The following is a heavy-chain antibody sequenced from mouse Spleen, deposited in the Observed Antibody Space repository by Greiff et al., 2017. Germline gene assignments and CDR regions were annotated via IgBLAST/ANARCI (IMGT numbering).Heavy chain of an antibody. V-gene: IGHV5-15*01. D-gene: IGHD1-1*01. CDR1: GFTFSDYG. J-gene: IGHJ4*01. CDR3: ARSSSYAYYAMDY. Sequence: EVKLMESGGGLVQPGGSLKLSCAASGFTFSDYGMAWVRQAPRKGPEWVAFISNLAYSIYYADTVTGRFTISRENAKNTLYLEMSSLRSEDTAMYYCARSSSYAYYAMDYWGQGTSVTVSS. CDR2: ISNLAYSI.